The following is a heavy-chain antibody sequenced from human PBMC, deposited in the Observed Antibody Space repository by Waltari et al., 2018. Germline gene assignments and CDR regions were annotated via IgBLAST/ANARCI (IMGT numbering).Heavy chain of an antibody. CDR2: IIPFYRTS. V-gene: IGHV1-69*01. CDR1: GDTSTKYA. J-gene: IGHJ4*02. D-gene: IGHD3-10*01. CDR3: ATGAAGFSYGPTKY. Sequence: QVHLVRSGAEVKKPGSSVKVSCKASGDTSTKYAISWVRQAPGLGLEWVAGIIPFYRTSNHAEKFQGRVTLSADETTKTVYLELSSLRSEDTAVYFCATGAAGFSYGPTKYWGPGTLVTVSS.